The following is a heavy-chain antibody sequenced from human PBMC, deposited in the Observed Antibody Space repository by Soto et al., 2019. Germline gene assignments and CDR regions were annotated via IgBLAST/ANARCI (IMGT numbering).Heavy chain of an antibody. D-gene: IGHD2-2*03. Sequence: ASVKVSCKASGYTFTTYGISWVRQAPGQGLEWMGWISPYNATTKYAEKFQGEMTMTTDTATSTAYMDLRSLRSDDTAVYYCARDGERDHGLNFYYYLHGMDAWG. J-gene: IGHJ6*02. CDR3: ARDGERDHGLNFYYYLHGMDA. CDR1: GYTFTTYG. CDR2: ISPYNATT. V-gene: IGHV1-18*04.